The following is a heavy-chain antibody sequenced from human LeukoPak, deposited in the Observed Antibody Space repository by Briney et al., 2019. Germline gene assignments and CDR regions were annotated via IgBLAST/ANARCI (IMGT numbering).Heavy chain of an antibody. CDR2: ISYDGSNK. Sequence: GGSLRLSCAASGFTFSSYGMHWVRQAPGKGLEWVAVISYDGSNKYYADSVKGRFTISRDNSKNTLYLQMNSLRAEDTAVYYCAKVQEGYCGGDCYSLDYWGQGTLVTVSS. CDR3: AKVQEGYCGGDCYSLDY. D-gene: IGHD2-21*02. CDR1: GFTFSSYG. V-gene: IGHV3-30*18. J-gene: IGHJ4*02.